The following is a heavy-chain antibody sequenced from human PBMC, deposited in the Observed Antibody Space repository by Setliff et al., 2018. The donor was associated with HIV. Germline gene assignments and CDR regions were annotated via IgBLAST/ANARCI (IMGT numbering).Heavy chain of an antibody. J-gene: IGHJ4*02. CDR3: ARDAYGSSWYWAGGTFDN. CDR1: GFTFSDYY. V-gene: IGHV3-11*01. D-gene: IGHD6-13*01. CDR2: ISNSETTI. Sequence: PGGSLRLSCAASGFTFSDYYMSWIRQAPGKGLEWISDISNSETTIYYTDSVKGRFTISRDNAKNLLYLQMNSLGPEDTAVYYCARDAYGSSWYWAGGTFDNWGQGTLVTVSS.